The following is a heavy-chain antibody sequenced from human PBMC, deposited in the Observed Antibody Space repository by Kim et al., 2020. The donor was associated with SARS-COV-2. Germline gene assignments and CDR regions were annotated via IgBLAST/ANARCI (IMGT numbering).Heavy chain of an antibody. V-gene: IGHV1-2*02. CDR3: ARGITYYYYGMDV. J-gene: IGHJ6*02. D-gene: IGHD1-20*01. Sequence: YAQKFQGRVTMTRDTSISTAYMELSRLRSDDTAVYYCARGITYYYYGMDVWGQGTTVTVSS.